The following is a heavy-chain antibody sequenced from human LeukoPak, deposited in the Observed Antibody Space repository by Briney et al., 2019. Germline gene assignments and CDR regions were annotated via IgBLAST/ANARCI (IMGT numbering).Heavy chain of an antibody. CDR1: GGTFSSYA. J-gene: IGHJ4*02. D-gene: IGHD3-3*01. Sequence: ASVKVSCKASGGTFSSYAISWVRQAPGQGLEWMGGIIPIFGTANYAQKFQGRVTITTDESTSTAYMELSSLRSEDTAVYYCAKDLRRFLEWSPFDYWGQGTLVTVSS. V-gene: IGHV1-69*05. CDR3: AKDLRRFLEWSPFDY. CDR2: IIPIFGTA.